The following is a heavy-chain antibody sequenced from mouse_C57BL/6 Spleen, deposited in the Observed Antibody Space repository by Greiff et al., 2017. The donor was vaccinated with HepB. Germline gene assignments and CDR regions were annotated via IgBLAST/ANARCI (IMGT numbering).Heavy chain of an antibody. CDR1: GYSITSGYY. D-gene: IGHD2-1*01. Sequence: EVKLQESGPGLVKPSQSLSLTCSVTGYSITSGYYWNWIRQFPGNKLEWMGYISYDGSNNYNPSLKNRSSITRDTSKNQFFLKLNSVTTEDTATYYCARSTGNYYAMDYWGQGTSVTVSS. CDR2: ISYDGSN. J-gene: IGHJ4*01. V-gene: IGHV3-6*01. CDR3: ARSTGNYYAMDY.